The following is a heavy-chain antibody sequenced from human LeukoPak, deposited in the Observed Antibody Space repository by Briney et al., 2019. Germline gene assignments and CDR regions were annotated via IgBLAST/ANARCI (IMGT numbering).Heavy chain of an antibody. D-gene: IGHD3-22*01. CDR2: ISGSGGST. CDR1: GFTFSSYA. Sequence: GGSLRLSCAASGFTFSSYAMSWVRQAPGKGLEWVSAISGSGGSTYYADSVKGRFTISRDNSKTTLYLQMNSLRAEDTAVYYCAKLWEVVVIRAWYYFDYWGQGTLVTVSS. CDR3: AKLWEVVVIRAWYYFDY. J-gene: IGHJ4*02. V-gene: IGHV3-23*01.